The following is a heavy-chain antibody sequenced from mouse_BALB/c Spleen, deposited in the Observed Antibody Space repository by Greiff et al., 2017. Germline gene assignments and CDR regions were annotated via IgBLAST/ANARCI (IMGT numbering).Heavy chain of an antibody. V-gene: IGHV5-9-4*01. CDR1: GFTFSSYA. J-gene: IGHJ3*01. CDR2: ISSGGSYT. Sequence: EVMLVESGGGLVKPGGSLKLSCAASGFTFSSYAMSWVRQSPEQRLEWVAEISSGGSYTYYPDTVTGRFTISRDNAKNTLYLEMSSLRSEDTAMYYCARDEGFAYWGQGTLVTVSA. CDR3: ARDEGFAY.